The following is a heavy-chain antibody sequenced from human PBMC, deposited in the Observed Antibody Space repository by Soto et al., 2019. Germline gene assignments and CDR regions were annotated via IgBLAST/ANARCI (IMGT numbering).Heavy chain of an antibody. CDR1: GGTFGSYA. CDR3: ASPGDSSGYYSAYYYGMDV. Sequence: QVQLVQSGAEVKKPGSSVKVSCKASGGTFGSYAISWVRQAPGQGLEWMGGIIPIFGTANYAQKFQGRVTITADESTSTAYMELSSLRSEDTAVYYCASPGDSSGYYSAYYYGMDVWGQGTTVTVSS. V-gene: IGHV1-69*01. CDR2: IIPIFGTA. D-gene: IGHD3-22*01. J-gene: IGHJ6*02.